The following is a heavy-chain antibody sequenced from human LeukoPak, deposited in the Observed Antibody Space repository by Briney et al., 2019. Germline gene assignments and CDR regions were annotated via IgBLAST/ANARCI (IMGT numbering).Heavy chain of an antibody. CDR2: IYYSGST. CDR1: GGSISRYY. Sequence: SETLSLTCTVSGGSISRYYWSWIRQPPGKGLEWIGYIYYSGSTNYNPSLKSRVTISVDTSKNQFSLKLSSVTAADTAVYYCARRMYYYDSSGYGGYWLDPWGQGTLVTVSS. J-gene: IGHJ5*02. D-gene: IGHD3-22*01. CDR3: ARRMYYYDSSGYGGYWLDP. V-gene: IGHV4-59*08.